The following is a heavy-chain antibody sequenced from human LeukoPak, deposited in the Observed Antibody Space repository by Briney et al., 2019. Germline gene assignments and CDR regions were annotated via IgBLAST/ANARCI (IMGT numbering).Heavy chain of an antibody. J-gene: IGHJ5*02. CDR1: GGSFSGHY. V-gene: IGHV4-34*01. Sequence: SETLSLTCAVYGGSFSGHYWSWIRQPPGKGLEWIGEINHSGSTNYNPSLKSRVTISVDTSKNQFSLKLRSVSAADTAVYYCARPRYYDFEFDPWGQGTLVTVSS. CDR3: ARPRYYDFEFDP. D-gene: IGHD3-3*01. CDR2: INHSGST.